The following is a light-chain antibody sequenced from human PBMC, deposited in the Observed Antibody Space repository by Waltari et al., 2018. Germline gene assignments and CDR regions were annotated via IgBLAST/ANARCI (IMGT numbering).Light chain of an antibody. Sequence: FLPTQPHSVSESPGKTVTISCHPNSDSIASKYVPWYQRRPGRAPMTVIYEDNQSPSGVPDRFSGSIDSSSNSASLTISGLKTEDEADYYCQSYDSSNLWVFGGGTKLTVL. CDR1: SDSIASKY. V-gene: IGLV6-57*04. J-gene: IGLJ3*02. CDR3: QSYDSSNLWV. CDR2: EDN.